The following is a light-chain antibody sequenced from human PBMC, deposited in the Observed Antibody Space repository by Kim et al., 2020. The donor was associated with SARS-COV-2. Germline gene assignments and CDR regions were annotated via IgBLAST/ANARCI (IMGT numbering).Light chain of an antibody. J-gene: IGKJ1*01. CDR1: QTISGSY. Sequence: EVVLTQSPDTLSLSPGERATLSCRASQTISGSYLAWYQQKPGQAPRLLIYGASCRATDIPVRFSGSGSGTDFTLTISRLEPEDFAVYYCQQYGSSPWTFGQGTKVDIK. V-gene: IGKV3-20*01. CDR3: QQYGSSPWT. CDR2: GAS.